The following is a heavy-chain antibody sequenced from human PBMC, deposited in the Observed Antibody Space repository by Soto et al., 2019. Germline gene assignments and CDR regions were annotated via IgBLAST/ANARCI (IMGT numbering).Heavy chain of an antibody. CDR2: ISWNSGSI. CDR1: GFTFDDYA. Sequence: GGSLRLSCAASGFTFDDYAMHWVRQAPGKGLEWVSGISWNSGSIGYADSVKGRFTISRDNAKNSLYLQMNSLRAEDTALYYCAKDINRDIVATFFDYWGQGTLVTVSS. V-gene: IGHV3-9*01. D-gene: IGHD5-12*01. J-gene: IGHJ4*02. CDR3: AKDINRDIVATFFDY.